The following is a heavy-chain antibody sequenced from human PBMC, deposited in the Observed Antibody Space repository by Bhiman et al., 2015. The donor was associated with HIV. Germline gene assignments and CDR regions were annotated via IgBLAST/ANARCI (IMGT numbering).Heavy chain of an antibody. CDR2: IRYDGSNK. CDR1: GFTFSSYG. V-gene: IGHV3-30*02. CDR3: ATLYTSSSWGNY. D-gene: IGHD6-6*01. Sequence: QVQLVESGGGVVQPGGSLRLSCAASGFTFSSYGMHWVRQAPGKGLEWVAFIRYDGSNKYYADSVKGRFTISRDNSKNTLYLQMNRLRAEDTAVYNCATLYTSSSWGNYWGQGTLVTVSS. J-gene: IGHJ4*02.